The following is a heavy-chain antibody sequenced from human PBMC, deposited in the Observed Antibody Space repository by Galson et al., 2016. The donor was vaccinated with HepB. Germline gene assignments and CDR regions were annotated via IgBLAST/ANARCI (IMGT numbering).Heavy chain of an antibody. J-gene: IGHJ4*02. CDR2: VSWDATTI. V-gene: IGHV3-43*01. CDR1: GFTFDDYT. CDR3: ARETTIWGNGFQY. Sequence: SLRLSCAASGFTFDDYTMYWVRQAPGKGLEWVSLVSWDATTIYYADSVKGRFTISRDNSKNSLYLQMNSLTSEDTALYYCARETTIWGNGFQYWGQGTLVTVSS. D-gene: IGHD4-23*01.